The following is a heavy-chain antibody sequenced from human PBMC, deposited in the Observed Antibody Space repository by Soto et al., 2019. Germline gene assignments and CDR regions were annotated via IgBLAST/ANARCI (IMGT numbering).Heavy chain of an antibody. Sequence: QVQLVQSGEEVKKPGASVKVSCKASGYIFVNYGIAWVRQAPGHGLEWMGWISPYTGNTHSATKVQGRLTMTTDTSTSTAYMDLGSLTSDDTAVYYCVMVDNYVTPTPQDVWGQGTTVTVSS. CDR1: GYIFVNYG. J-gene: IGHJ6*02. CDR2: ISPYTGNT. D-gene: IGHD3-16*01. V-gene: IGHV1-18*01. CDR3: VMVDNYVTPTPQDV.